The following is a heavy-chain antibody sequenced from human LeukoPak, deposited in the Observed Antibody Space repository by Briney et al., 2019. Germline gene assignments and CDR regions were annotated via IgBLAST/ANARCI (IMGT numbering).Heavy chain of an antibody. D-gene: IGHD6-19*01. Sequence: SVKASCKASGYTFTSYDINWVRQATGQGLEWMGWMNPNSGNTGYAQKFQGRVTMTRNTSISTAYMELSSLRSEDTAVYYCASSVAGSPGLYYYYGMDVWGQGTTVTVSS. CDR3: ASSVAGSPGLYYYYGMDV. J-gene: IGHJ6*02. CDR2: MNPNSGNT. V-gene: IGHV1-8*01. CDR1: GYTFTSYD.